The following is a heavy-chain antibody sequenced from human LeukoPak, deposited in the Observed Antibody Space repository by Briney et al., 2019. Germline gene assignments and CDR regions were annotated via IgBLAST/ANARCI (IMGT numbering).Heavy chain of an antibody. J-gene: IGHJ5*02. CDR1: GYTFTSYD. CDR3: ARRGRIVGATISWFDP. V-gene: IGHV1-8*01. D-gene: IGHD1-26*01. CDR2: MNPNSGNT. Sequence: ASVKVSCKASGYTFTSYDINWVRQATGQGLEWMGWMNPNSGNTGYAQKFQGRVTMTRNTSIGTAYMELSSLRSEDTAVYYCARRGRIVGATISWFDPWGQGTLVTVSS.